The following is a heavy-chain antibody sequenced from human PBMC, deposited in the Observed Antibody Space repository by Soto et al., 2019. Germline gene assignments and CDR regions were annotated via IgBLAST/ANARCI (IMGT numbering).Heavy chain of an antibody. D-gene: IGHD1-1*01. V-gene: IGHV3-30*18. CDR3: PKQESDWNDHFDD. CDR2: ISYDGTDE. J-gene: IGHJ4*02. Sequence: QVQLVESGGGVVQPGRSLRLSCATSGFSFSSYGMHWVRQAPGKGLEWVAMISYDGTDEYYADSVKGRFTISRDNSKNAVYLQMTSLRAGATAVFSCPKQESDWNDHFDDWAQGTLVTVSS. CDR1: GFSFSSYG.